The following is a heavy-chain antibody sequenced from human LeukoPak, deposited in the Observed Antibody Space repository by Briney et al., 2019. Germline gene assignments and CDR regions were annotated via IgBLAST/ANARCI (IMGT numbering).Heavy chain of an antibody. CDR1: GYTFTSYY. CDR3: ASGGYSYGDAFDI. D-gene: IGHD5-18*01. V-gene: IGHV1-46*01. J-gene: IGHJ3*02. CDR2: INPSGGST. Sequence: GASVKVSCKASGYTFTSYYMHWVRQAPGQGLEWMGIINPSGGSTSYAQKFQGRVTMTRDMSTSTVYMELSSLRSEDTAVYYCASGGYSYGDAFDIWGQGTMVTVSS.